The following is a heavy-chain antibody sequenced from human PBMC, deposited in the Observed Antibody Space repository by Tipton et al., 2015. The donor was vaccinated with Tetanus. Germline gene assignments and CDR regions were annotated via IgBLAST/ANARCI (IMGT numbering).Heavy chain of an antibody. V-gene: IGHV3-74*01. D-gene: IGHD6-19*01. Sequence: SVRLSCAASGLAFSSYWMHWVRQAPGKGLVWVSRINSDGSSTSYADSVKGRFTISRDNAKNTLYLQMNSLRAEDTAVYYCARDSSMAVADPILWYWGQGTLVTVSS. J-gene: IGHJ4*02. CDR1: GLAFSSYW. CDR2: INSDGSST. CDR3: ARDSSMAVADPILWY.